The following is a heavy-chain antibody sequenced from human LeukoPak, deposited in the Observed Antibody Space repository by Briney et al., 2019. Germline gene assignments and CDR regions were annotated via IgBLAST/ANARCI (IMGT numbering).Heavy chain of an antibody. V-gene: IGHV3-21*04. CDR1: GFTFSSYS. J-gene: IGHJ4*02. CDR2: ISSSSSCI. D-gene: IGHD3-16*01. Sequence: GGSLRLSCAASGFTFSSYSMNWVRQAPGKGLEWVSSISSSSSCIYYADSVKGRFTISRDNSKNTLYLQMNSLRAEDTAVYYCARAGSYAFDYWGQGTLVTVSS. CDR3: ARAGSYAFDY.